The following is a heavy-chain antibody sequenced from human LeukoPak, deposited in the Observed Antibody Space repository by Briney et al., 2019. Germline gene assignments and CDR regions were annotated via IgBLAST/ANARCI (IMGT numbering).Heavy chain of an antibody. D-gene: IGHD5-18*01. CDR1: GHTFTSYG. CDR2: ISAYNGNT. CDR3: ARGGDSYGYNNWFDP. J-gene: IGHJ5*02. Sequence: ASVKVSCKASGHTFTSYGISWVRQAPGQGLEWMGWISAYNGNTNYAQKLQGRVTMTIDTSTSTAYMELRSLRSDDTAVYYCARGGDSYGYNNWFDPWGQGTLVTVSS. V-gene: IGHV1-18*01.